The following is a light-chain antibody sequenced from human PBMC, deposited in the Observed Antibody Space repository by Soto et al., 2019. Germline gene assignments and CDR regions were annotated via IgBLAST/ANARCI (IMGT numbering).Light chain of an antibody. CDR3: AAWDDSLNVVI. V-gene: IGLV1-36*01. J-gene: IGLJ2*01. CDR1: SSNIENNA. Sequence: QSVLTQPPSVSDAPGQRVTIPCSGSSSNIENNAVNWYQQFPGKAPKLLIYHDDLKPSGVSDRFSGSKSGTSASLAISGLQSEDEADYYCAAWDDSLNVVIFGGGTKLTVL. CDR2: HDD.